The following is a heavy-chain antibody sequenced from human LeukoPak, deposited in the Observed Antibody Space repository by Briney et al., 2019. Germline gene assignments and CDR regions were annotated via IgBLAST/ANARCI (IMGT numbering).Heavy chain of an antibody. V-gene: IGHV4-59*12. CDR2: IYHSGST. J-gene: IGHJ4*02. D-gene: IGHD5-12*01. CDR3: ASLSSGYPDYYFDY. CDR1: GGSISSYY. Sequence: PSETLSLTCTVSGGSISSYYWSWIRQPPGKGLEWIGYIYHSGSTYYNPSLKSRVTISVDRSKNQFSLKLSSVTAADTAVYYCASLSSGYPDYYFDYWGQGTLVTVSS.